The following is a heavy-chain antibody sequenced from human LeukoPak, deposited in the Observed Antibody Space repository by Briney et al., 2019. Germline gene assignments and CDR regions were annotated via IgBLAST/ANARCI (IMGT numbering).Heavy chain of an antibody. CDR1: GGSISSYY. CDR3: ARGYCSGGSCYSYYYYNYMDV. D-gene: IGHD2-15*01. CDR2: IYYSGST. J-gene: IGHJ6*03. V-gene: IGHV4-59*01. Sequence: SETLSLTCTVSGGSISSYYWSWIRQPPGKGLEWIGYIYYSGSTNYNPSLKSRVTISVDTSKNQFSLKLRYVTAADTAVYYCARGYCSGGSCYSYYYYNYMDVWGKGTTVTVSS.